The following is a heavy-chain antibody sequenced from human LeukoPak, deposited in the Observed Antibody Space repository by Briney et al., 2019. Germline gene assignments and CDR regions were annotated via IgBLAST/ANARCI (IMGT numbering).Heavy chain of an antibody. D-gene: IGHD6-19*01. J-gene: IGHJ5*02. CDR2: INHSGST. V-gene: IGHV4-34*01. CDR1: GGPFSGYY. Sequence: SETVSLTCAVYGGPFSGYYWIGIRQPPGKGLEWIGDINHSGSTNDDPSLKSRVTISVDTSKNQFSLKLSSVTAADTAVYYCARRGQWLYKNWFDPWGQGTLVTVSS. CDR3: ARRGQWLYKNWFDP.